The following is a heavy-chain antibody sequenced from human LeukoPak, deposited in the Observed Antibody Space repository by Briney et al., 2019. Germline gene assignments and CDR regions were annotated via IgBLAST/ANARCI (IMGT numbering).Heavy chain of an antibody. Sequence: PGGALRLSCAASGFTVSSNYMSWVRQAPGKGLEWVSGSSASGWTTDYADSVKGRFTLSRDNSKSTLYLQMNSLRDEDPALYYCAKGPYYYDSGRLYMGLVASDWGQGTLVTVSS. D-gene: IGHD3-10*01. CDR1: GFTVSSNY. CDR2: SSASGWTT. CDR3: AKGPYYYDSGRLYMGLVASD. J-gene: IGHJ4*02. V-gene: IGHV3-23*01.